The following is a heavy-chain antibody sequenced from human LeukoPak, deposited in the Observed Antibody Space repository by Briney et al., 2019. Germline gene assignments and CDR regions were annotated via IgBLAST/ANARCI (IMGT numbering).Heavy chain of an antibody. D-gene: IGHD6-13*01. CDR2: ITNSGSDI. CDR3: ACPYRSRFDY. J-gene: IGHJ4*02. V-gene: IGHV3-11*01. CDR1: GFTFGDFH. Sequence: PGGSLRLSCVVSGFTFGDFHMSWLRQAPGKGLEWISYITNSGSDIEYADSVKGRFTISWDNAKKSLYLEMNTLRAEDTAIYYCACPYRSRFDYWGQGTLVTVSS.